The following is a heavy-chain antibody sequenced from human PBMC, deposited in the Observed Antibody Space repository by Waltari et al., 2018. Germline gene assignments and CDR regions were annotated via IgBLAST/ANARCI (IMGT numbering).Heavy chain of an antibody. D-gene: IGHD6-13*01. CDR2: IWYDGSNK. J-gene: IGHJ6*02. Sequence: QVQLVESGGGVVQPGRSLRLSCAASGFTFSCYGMHWVRQAPGKGLEWVAVIWYDGSNKYYADSVKGRFTISRDNSKNTLYLQMNSLRAEDTAVYYCAREIAAAGGYGMDVWGQGTTVTVSS. V-gene: IGHV3-33*01. CDR1: GFTFSCYG. CDR3: AREIAAAGGYGMDV.